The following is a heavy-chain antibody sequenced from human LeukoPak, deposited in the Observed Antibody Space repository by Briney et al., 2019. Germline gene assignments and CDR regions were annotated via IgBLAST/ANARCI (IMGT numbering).Heavy chain of an antibody. CDR3: AGSDWSHHFDY. D-gene: IGHD3-9*01. Sequence: SETLSLTCTVSGGSISSGSYYWSWIRQPAGKGLEWIGRIYTSGSTNYNPSLKSRVTISVDTSKNQFSLKLSSVTAADTAVYYCAGSDWSHHFDYWGQGTLVTVSS. J-gene: IGHJ4*02. CDR2: IYTSGST. V-gene: IGHV4-61*02. CDR1: GGSISSGSYY.